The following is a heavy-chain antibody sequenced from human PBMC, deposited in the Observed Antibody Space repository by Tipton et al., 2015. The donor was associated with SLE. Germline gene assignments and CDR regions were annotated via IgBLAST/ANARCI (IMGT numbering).Heavy chain of an antibody. J-gene: IGHJ4*02. CDR1: DGSLSGYY. Sequence: TLSLTCTVFDGSLSGYYWTWIRQSPGKGLEWIGEVSHDGGANYNPSLEGRGTISLETSKNQFSLKLTSVTAADTAVYYCAGGVATSNYWSQGTLVTVSS. CDR3: AGGVATSNY. D-gene: IGHD5-12*01. CDR2: VSHDGGA. V-gene: IGHV4-34*01.